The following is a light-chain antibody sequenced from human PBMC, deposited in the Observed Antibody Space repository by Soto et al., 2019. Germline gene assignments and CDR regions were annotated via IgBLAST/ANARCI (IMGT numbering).Light chain of an antibody. CDR1: QDISVY. J-gene: IGKJ5*01. Sequence: DIQMTQSPSSLSASVGDRVTITCRASQDISVYLAWYQQKPGKVPKLLIYSTSTLQSVVPSRFSHCLSRTDYNLTISSLQTEDVVNYYCTKFNLAALPSGQGTLLEIK. CDR2: STS. V-gene: IGKV1-27*01. CDR3: TKFNLAALP.